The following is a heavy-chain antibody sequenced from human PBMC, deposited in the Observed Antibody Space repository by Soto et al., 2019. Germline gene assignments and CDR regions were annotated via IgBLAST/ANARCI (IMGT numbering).Heavy chain of an antibody. D-gene: IGHD1-26*01. Sequence: ASVKVSCKASGYTFTSYGISWVRQAPGQGLEWMGWISAYNGNTNYAQKLQGRVTMTTDTSTSTAYMELRSLRSDDTAVYYCARAVGATTHDAFDIWGQGTXVTVSS. J-gene: IGHJ3*02. CDR3: ARAVGATTHDAFDI. V-gene: IGHV1-18*01. CDR1: GYTFTSYG. CDR2: ISAYNGNT.